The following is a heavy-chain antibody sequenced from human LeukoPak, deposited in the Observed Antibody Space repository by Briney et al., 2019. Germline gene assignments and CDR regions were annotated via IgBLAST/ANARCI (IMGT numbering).Heavy chain of an antibody. CDR2: TYYRSKWYN. V-gene: IGHV6-1*01. CDR3: ARGSRSSWEFYYYYGMDV. CDR1: GDSVSSNSAA. D-gene: IGHD6-13*01. J-gene: IGHJ6*02. Sequence: SQTLSLTCAISGDSVSSNSAAWNWIRQSPSRGLEWLGRTYYRSKWYNDYAVSVKSRITINPDTSKNQFSPQLNSVTPEDTAVYYCARGSRSSWEFYYYYGMDVRGQGTTVTVSS.